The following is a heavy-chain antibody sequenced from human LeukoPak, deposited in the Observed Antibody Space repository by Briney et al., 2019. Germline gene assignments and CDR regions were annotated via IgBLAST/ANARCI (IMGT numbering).Heavy chain of an antibody. D-gene: IGHD1-26*01. CDR3: AKDPIFSGSYGVFDY. J-gene: IGHJ4*02. CDR1: GFTFTTYS. V-gene: IGHV3-23*01. CDR2: IIDSGNSI. Sequence: GGSLRLSCAASGFTFTTYSMNWVRQAPGKGLEWVSTIIDSGNSIYYADSAEGRFTISRDNSKNTLYLQMNSLRAGDTAVYYCAKDPIFSGSYGVFDYWGLGTLVTVSS.